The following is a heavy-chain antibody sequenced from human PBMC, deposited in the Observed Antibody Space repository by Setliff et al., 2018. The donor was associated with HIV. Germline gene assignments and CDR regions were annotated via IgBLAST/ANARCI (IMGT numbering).Heavy chain of an antibody. J-gene: IGHJ4*01. CDR1: GGSISSSSYY. Sequence: NPSETLSLTCTVSGGSISSSSYYWGWIRQPPGKGLEWIGSIYYSGSTYYNPSLKSRVTISVDTSKNQFSLKLSSVTAADTAVYYCASYRKAERWLRLGGNFDYWGQEPWSPSPQ. CDR2: IYYSGST. CDR3: ASYRKAERWLRLGGNFDY. D-gene: IGHD5-12*01. V-gene: IGHV4-39*01.